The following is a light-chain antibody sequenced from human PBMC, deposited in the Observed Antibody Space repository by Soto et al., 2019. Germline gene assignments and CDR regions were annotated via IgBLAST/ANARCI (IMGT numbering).Light chain of an antibody. CDR1: SGHSSYA. Sequence: QSVLTQSPSASASLGASVKLTCTLSSGHSSYAIAWHQQQPEKGPRYLMKLNSDGSHFEGDGIPDRFSGSSSGAERYLTISSLQSEDEADYYCQTWGTGNWVFGGGTKLTVL. CDR2: LNSDGSH. CDR3: QTWGTGNWV. J-gene: IGLJ3*02. V-gene: IGLV4-69*01.